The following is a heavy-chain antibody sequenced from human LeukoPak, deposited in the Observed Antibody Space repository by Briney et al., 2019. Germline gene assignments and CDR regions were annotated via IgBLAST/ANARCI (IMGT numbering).Heavy chain of an antibody. Sequence: GGSLRLSCAASGFTFSSYAMYWVRQAPGKGLEWVAVISYDGSNKYYADSVKGRFTISRDNSKNTLYLQMNSLRAEDTAVYYCARPGLRYFDWLSSFDYWGQGTLVTVSS. J-gene: IGHJ4*02. D-gene: IGHD3-9*01. CDR2: ISYDGSNK. CDR3: ARPGLRYFDWLSSFDY. CDR1: GFTFSSYA. V-gene: IGHV3-30-3*01.